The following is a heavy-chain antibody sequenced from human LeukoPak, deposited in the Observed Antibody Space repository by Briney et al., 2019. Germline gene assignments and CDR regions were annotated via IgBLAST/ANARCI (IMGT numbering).Heavy chain of an antibody. D-gene: IGHD6-13*01. Sequence: ASVKVSCKASGNTFTSYGISWVRQAPGQGLEWMGWISAYNGNTNYAQKLQGRVTMTTDTSTSTAYMELRSLRSDDTAVYYCARDEGIAAAAPGFDYWGQGALVTVSS. CDR1: GNTFTSYG. CDR3: ARDEGIAAAAPGFDY. J-gene: IGHJ4*02. V-gene: IGHV1-18*01. CDR2: ISAYNGNT.